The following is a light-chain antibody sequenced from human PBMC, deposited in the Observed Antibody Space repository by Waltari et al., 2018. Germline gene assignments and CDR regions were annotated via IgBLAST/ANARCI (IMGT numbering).Light chain of an antibody. V-gene: IGKV3-20*01. CDR1: ENISKY. Sequence: EIVLTQSPGTLSVSPGERATLSCRASENISKYLTWYQQKPGQAPRLLIYAASTRATGIPDRFSGSGFGTYFSLTISSLGPEDFAVYYCQHYVRLPVTFGQGTKVEIK. CDR3: QHYVRLPVT. CDR2: AAS. J-gene: IGKJ1*01.